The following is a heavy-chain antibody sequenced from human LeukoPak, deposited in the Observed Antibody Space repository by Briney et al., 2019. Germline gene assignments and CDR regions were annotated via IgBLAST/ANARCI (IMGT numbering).Heavy chain of an antibody. CDR3: ARRRYYDSTGYFD. CDR2: IYYSGST. D-gene: IGHD3-22*01. Sequence: SETLSLTCTISGGFISSSSYYWGWIRKPPGKGREWIGDIYYSGSTYYSPSLKSRVSISVDTSKNQFSLILSSVIAADTALYYCARRRYYDSTGYFDWGQGTQVTVS. J-gene: IGHJ1*01. V-gene: IGHV4-39*01. CDR1: GGFISSSSYY.